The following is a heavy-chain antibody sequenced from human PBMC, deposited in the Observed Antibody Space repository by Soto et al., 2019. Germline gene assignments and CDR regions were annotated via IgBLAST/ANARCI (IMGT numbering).Heavy chain of an antibody. V-gene: IGHV1-8*01. CDR3: ACNGCRPYHYDC. J-gene: IGHJ4*02. CDR2: MNPNSGNT. D-gene: IGHD6-6*01. Sequence: QVQLVQSGAEVKKPGASVKVSCKASGYTFTSYDINWVRQATGQGLEWMGWMNPNSGNTGYAQKFQGRVTMTRNTAISTAYREQISLRSEDPAVYYVACNGCRPYHYDCWGQRALGNVSS. CDR1: GYTFTSYD.